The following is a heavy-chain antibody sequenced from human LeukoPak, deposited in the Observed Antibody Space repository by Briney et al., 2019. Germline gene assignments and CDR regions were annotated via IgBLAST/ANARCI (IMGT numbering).Heavy chain of an antibody. J-gene: IGHJ6*02. V-gene: IGHV4-59*01. Sequence: SETLSLTCTVSGGSISSYYWSWIRQPPGKGLEWIGYTYYSGSTNYNPSLKSRVTISVDTSKNQFSLKLSSVTAADTAVYHCARDNWNYGSSMDVWGQGTTVTVSS. CDR3: ARDNWNYGSSMDV. CDR1: GGSISSYY. CDR2: TYYSGST. D-gene: IGHD1-7*01.